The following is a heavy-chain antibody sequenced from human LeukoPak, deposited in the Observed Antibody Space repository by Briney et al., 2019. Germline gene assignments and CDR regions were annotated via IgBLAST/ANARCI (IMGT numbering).Heavy chain of an antibody. CDR3: ARGVSYRVVVTATDFDY. Sequence: GGSLRLSCAASGFTVSTKYMTWVRQAPGRGLEWVSSIGSSSIHIYYADSVKGRFTISRDNAKNSLYLQMNSLRAEDTAVYYCARGVSYRVVVTATDFDYWGQGTLVTVSS. D-gene: IGHD2-21*02. CDR1: GFTVSTKY. J-gene: IGHJ4*02. V-gene: IGHV3-21*01. CDR2: IGSSSIHI.